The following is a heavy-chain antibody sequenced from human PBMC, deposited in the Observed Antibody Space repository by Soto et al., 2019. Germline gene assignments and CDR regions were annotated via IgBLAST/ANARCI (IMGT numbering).Heavy chain of an antibody. J-gene: IGHJ4*02. Sequence: SETLSLTCAAYGGSFSGYYWSWIRQPPGKGLEWIGEINHSGSTNYNPSLKSRVTISVDTSKNQFSLKLSSVTAADTAVYYCARGPLYDGSGSAWGKPFDYWGQGTLVTVSS. CDR3: ARGPLYDGSGSAWGKPFDY. V-gene: IGHV4-34*01. CDR2: INHSGST. D-gene: IGHD3-10*01. CDR1: GGSFSGYY.